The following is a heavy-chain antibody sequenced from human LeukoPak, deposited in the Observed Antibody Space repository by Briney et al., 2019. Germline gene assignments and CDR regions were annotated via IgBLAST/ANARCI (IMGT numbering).Heavy chain of an antibody. J-gene: IGHJ4*02. Sequence: GGSLRLSCAASGFTFSRYSMNWVRQAPGKGLEWVSSITTSSSYIYYADSVKGRFTISRDNAKNSLYLQMNGLRAEDTALYYCARDKDQYSGYDSGLFDYWGQGTLVTVSS. CDR1: GFTFSRYS. CDR2: ITTSSSYI. D-gene: IGHD5-12*01. CDR3: ARDKDQYSGYDSGLFDY. V-gene: IGHV3-21*01.